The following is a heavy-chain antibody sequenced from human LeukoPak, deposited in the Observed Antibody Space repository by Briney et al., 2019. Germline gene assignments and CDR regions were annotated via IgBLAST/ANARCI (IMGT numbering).Heavy chain of an antibody. Sequence: SETLSLTCTVSGDSISSGDYYWTWIRQPPGKGLEWIGYVYHSGNTYYNPSLKSRVTISLDVSKNQFSLKLSSVTAADTAVYYCARDCHYDFWSGYYTWFDPWGQGTLVTVSS. CDR2: VYHSGNT. J-gene: IGHJ5*02. D-gene: IGHD3-3*01. CDR3: ARDCHYDFWSGYYTWFDP. V-gene: IGHV4-30-4*01. CDR1: GDSISSGDYY.